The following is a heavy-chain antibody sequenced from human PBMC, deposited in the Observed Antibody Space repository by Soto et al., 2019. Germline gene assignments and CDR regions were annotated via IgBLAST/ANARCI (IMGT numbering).Heavy chain of an antibody. J-gene: IGHJ3*02. CDR3: ARDDPFYGGGAFDI. CDR2: LIPIFGTA. V-gene: IGHV1-69*12. CDR1: GGTFSSYA. D-gene: IGHD3-10*01. Sequence: QVQLVQSGAEVKKPGSSVKVSCKASGGTFSSYAISWVRQAPGQGLEWMGGLIPIFGTANYAQKFQVRVTITADESTSTAYMELSSLRSEDTAVYYCARDDPFYGGGAFDIWGQGTMVTVSS.